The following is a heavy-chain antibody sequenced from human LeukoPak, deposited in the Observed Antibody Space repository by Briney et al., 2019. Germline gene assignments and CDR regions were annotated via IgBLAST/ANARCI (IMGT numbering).Heavy chain of an antibody. CDR2: ISGSGGST. J-gene: IGHJ4*02. CDR1: GFTFSSYA. V-gene: IGHV3-23*01. D-gene: IGHD2-15*01. Sequence: PGGSLRLSCAASGFTFSSYAMSWVRQAPGKGLEWVSAISGSGGSTYYADSVKGRFTISRDNAKNSLYLQMNSLRAEDTAVYYCARDLMRGGNYFDHWGQGTLVTVSS. CDR3: ARDLMRGGNYFDH.